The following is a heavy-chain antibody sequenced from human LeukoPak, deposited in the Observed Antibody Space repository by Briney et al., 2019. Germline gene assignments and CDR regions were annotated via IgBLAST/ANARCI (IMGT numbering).Heavy chain of an antibody. J-gene: IGHJ1*01. Sequence: GGSLRLSCAASGFTFSMYWMSWVRQAPGKGLEWVANIKQDGSEKYYVDSVKGRLTISRDNAENSLYLQMNSLRAEDTAVYYCARLTYCSSPNCYTKGGGYFQHWGQGTLVTVSS. CDR1: GFTFSMYW. CDR3: ARLTYCSSPNCYTKGGGYFQH. V-gene: IGHV3-7*01. D-gene: IGHD2-2*02. CDR2: IKQDGSEK.